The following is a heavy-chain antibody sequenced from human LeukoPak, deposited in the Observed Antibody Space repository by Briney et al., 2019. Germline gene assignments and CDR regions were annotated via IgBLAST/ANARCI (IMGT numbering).Heavy chain of an antibody. CDR1: GFTFSSYG. Sequence: GGSLRLSCAASGFTFSSYGMHWVRQAPGKGLEWVSVIWYDGSNKYYADSVKGRFTISRDNSKNTLYLQMNSLRAEDTAVYYCAKGAITMVRGVNDAFDIWGQGTMVTVSS. J-gene: IGHJ3*02. CDR2: IWYDGSNK. V-gene: IGHV3-33*06. CDR3: AKGAITMVRGVNDAFDI. D-gene: IGHD3-10*01.